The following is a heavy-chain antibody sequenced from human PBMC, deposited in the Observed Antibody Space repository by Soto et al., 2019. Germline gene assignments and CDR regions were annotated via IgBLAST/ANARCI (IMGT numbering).Heavy chain of an antibody. Sequence: PSETLSLTCSVSGGSISNSHYYWGWIRQPPGKGLEWIGSIYYSGSTYYNPSLKSRVTISVDPSKSQFSLKMSSVSASDTAVFYCARQTARDWQLITCDSWGQGTLVTVSS. J-gene: IGHJ4*02. D-gene: IGHD2-21*02. CDR3: ARQTARDWQLITCDS. V-gene: IGHV4-39*01. CDR2: IYYSGST. CDR1: GGSISNSHYY.